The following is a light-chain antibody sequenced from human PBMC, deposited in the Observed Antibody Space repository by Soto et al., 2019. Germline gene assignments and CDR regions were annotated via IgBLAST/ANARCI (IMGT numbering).Light chain of an antibody. CDR1: QSVNNY. J-gene: IGKJ1*01. Sequence: ETLMTQSPATLSVSPGERATLSCRASQSVNNYLAWYQQKLGQAPRVLIYGASTRATGIPARFTGSGSGTEFILTITSLQSEDSAVYYCQEYNTWPWTFGQGTKVEFK. CDR3: QEYNTWPWT. V-gene: IGKV3-15*01. CDR2: GAS.